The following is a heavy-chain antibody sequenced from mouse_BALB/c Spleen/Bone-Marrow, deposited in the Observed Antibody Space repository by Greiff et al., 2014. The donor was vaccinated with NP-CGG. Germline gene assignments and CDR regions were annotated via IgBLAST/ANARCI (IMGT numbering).Heavy chain of an antibody. CDR3: ASSFITTAYYFDY. CDR2: INPYNGDT. CDR1: GYSFTGYF. V-gene: IGHV1-20*02. Sequence: VQLQQPGPELVKPGASVKISCKASGYSFTGYFMNWVMQSRGKSLEWIGRINPYNGDTFYNQKFKGKATLTVDKSSSTAHMELRSLASEDSAVYYCASSFITTAYYFDYWGQGTTLTVSS. J-gene: IGHJ2*01. D-gene: IGHD1-2*01.